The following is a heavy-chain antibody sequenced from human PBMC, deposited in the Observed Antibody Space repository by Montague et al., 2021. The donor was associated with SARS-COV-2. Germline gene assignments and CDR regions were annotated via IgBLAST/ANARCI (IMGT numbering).Heavy chain of an antibody. CDR3: ARDAPYYDSSGYLFYYGMDV. CDR2: IWHDGSNK. V-gene: IGHV3-33*01. D-gene: IGHD3-22*01. J-gene: IGHJ6*02. Sequence: SLRLSCAASGFTFSSYGMHWVRQAPGKGLEWVAVIWHDGSNKYYADSVKGRFTISRDNSKNTLYLQMNSLRAEDTAVYYCARDAPYYDSSGYLFYYGMDVWGQGTTVTVSS. CDR1: GFTFSSYG.